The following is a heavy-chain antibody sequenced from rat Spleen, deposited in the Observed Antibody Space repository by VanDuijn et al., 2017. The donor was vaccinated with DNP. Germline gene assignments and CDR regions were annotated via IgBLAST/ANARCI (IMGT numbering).Heavy chain of an antibody. CDR3: ARDAGGPFDY. D-gene: IGHD1-11*01. CDR1: GFTFNNYW. V-gene: IGHV5-31*01. CDR2: ISSSGGNT. J-gene: IGHJ2*01. Sequence: EVQLVESGGDLVQPGRSLKLSCVASGFTFNNYWMTWIRQVPGKGLEWVAAISSSGGNTFYLDSVKGRFTISRDNAKNILYLQMNSLRSEDTATYYCARDAGGPFDYWGQGVMVTVSS.